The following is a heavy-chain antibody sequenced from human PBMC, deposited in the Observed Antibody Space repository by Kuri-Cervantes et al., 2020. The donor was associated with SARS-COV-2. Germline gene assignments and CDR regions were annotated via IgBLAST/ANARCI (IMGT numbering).Heavy chain of an antibody. CDR3: ARASNIVCARGGSCYYYYGVDV. Sequence: ASVKVSCKASGYTFTSYYMHWVRQAPGQGLEWMGIINPSGGSTSYAQKFQGRVTMTRDTSTSTVYMELSSLRSEDTAVYYCARASNIVCARGGSCYYYYGVDVWGQGTTVTVSS. D-gene: IGHD2-15*01. V-gene: IGHV1-46*01. CDR2: INPSGGST. J-gene: IGHJ6*02. CDR1: GYTFTSYY.